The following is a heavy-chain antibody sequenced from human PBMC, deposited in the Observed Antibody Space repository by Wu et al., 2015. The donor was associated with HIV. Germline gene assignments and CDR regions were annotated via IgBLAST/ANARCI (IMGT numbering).Heavy chain of an antibody. CDR3: ASPTLNPYSSGGTNPFDR. D-gene: IGHD3-22*01. CDR2: IDPNSGGT. V-gene: IGHV1-2*02. CDR1: GYTFTGHY. Sequence: QVQLVQFGAEVKKPGASVRVSCKASGYTFTGHYIHWVRQAPGQGLDWMGWIDPNSGGTNYAQKFQGRVTMTRDTSISTAYMELSRLRSDDTAVYYCASPTLNPYSSGGTNPFDRWGRGTLVTVSS. J-gene: IGHJ2*01.